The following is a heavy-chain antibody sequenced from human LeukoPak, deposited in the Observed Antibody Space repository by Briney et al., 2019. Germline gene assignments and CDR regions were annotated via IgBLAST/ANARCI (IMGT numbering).Heavy chain of an antibody. CDR2: ISWNSGSI. D-gene: IGHD3-22*01. CDR3: AKGYYDSSGTDY. Sequence: GGSLRLSCAASGFTFDDYAMHWVRQAPGKGLEWVSGISWNSGSIGYADSVKGRFTISRDNAKNSLYLQMNSLRAEDTALYYCAKGYYDSSGTDYWGQGTLVTVSS. J-gene: IGHJ4*02. CDR1: GFTFDDYA. V-gene: IGHV3-9*01.